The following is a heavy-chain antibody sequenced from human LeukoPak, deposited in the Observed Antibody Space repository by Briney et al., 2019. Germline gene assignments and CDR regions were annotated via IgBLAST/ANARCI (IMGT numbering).Heavy chain of an antibody. CDR3: ARGWGPYCSGGSCYYFDY. Sequence: SETLSLTCTVSGGSISSYYWSWIRQPPGKGLEWLGYIYYSGSTNYNPSLKSRVTISVDTSKNQFSLKLSSVTAADTAVYYCARGWGPYCSGGSCYYFDYWGQGTLVTVSS. CDR2: IYYSGST. CDR1: GGSISSYY. V-gene: IGHV4-59*01. J-gene: IGHJ4*02. D-gene: IGHD2-15*01.